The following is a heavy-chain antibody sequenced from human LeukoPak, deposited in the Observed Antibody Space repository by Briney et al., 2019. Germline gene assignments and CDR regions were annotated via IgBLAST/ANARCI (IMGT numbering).Heavy chain of an antibody. CDR3: AKDPHYHCGGGCWPDAFDV. Sequence: GASVKVSCKASGYTFTSYGISWVRQAPGQGLEWMGWISAYNGNTNYAQKLQGRVTMTTDTSTSTAYMELRSLRSEDTAVYYCAKDPHYHCGGGCWPDAFDVWGQGTLVTVSS. D-gene: IGHD2-21*02. V-gene: IGHV1-18*01. CDR1: GYTFTSYG. J-gene: IGHJ3*01. CDR2: ISAYNGNT.